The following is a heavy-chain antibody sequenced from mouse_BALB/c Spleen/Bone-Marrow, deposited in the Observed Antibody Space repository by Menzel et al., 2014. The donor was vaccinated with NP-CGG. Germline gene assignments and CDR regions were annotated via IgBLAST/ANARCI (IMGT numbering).Heavy chain of an antibody. V-gene: IGHV1-54*01. CDR2: INPGSGST. CDR3: ARYDGYFDY. Sequence: QVQLQQSGAELVRPGTSVKVSCKASGYAFTDYLMEWLKQRPGQGLEWIGVINPGSGSTNYNDKFKDKATLTADKSSSTAYMQLSSLTSDDSAVYFCARYDGYFDYWGQGTILTVSS. D-gene: IGHD2-3*01. J-gene: IGHJ2*01. CDR1: GYAFTDYL.